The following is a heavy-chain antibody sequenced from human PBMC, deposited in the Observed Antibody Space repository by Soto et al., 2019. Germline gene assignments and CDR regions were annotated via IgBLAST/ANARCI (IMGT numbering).Heavy chain of an antibody. CDR1: GFTFSNYG. Sequence: GGSLRLSCAASGFTFSNYGMHWVRQAPGKGLEWVTVISSGGNNKYYADSVRGRFTISRDNSKNTLYLQMNSLRAEDTAVYYCAKDAVVVAATPFNWFDPWGQGTLVTVSS. CDR2: ISSGGNNK. J-gene: IGHJ5*02. D-gene: IGHD2-15*01. CDR3: AKDAVVVAATPFNWFDP. V-gene: IGHV3-30*18.